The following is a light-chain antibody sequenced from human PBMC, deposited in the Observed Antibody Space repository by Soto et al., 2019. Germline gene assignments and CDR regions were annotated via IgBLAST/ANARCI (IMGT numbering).Light chain of an antibody. J-gene: IGLJ2*01. CDR1: KLGDKY. V-gene: IGLV3-1*01. CDR2: HDT. CDR3: QAWDSGTVI. Sequence: SYELTQPPSVSVSPGQTASITCSGDKLGDKYACWYQQKPGQSPVLLIYHDTNRPSGIPERFSGSNSGNTATLTISGTQALDEADYYCQAWDSGTVIFGGGTKLTVL.